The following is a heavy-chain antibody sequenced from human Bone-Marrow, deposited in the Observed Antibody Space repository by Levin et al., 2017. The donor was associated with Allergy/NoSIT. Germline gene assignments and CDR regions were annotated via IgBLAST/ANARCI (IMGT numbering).Heavy chain of an antibody. CDR3: ARSAVAGTAYYYYYMDV. V-gene: IGHV3-20*04. D-gene: IGHD6-19*01. CDR1: GFTFDDYG. CDR2: INWNGGST. J-gene: IGHJ6*03. Sequence: SCAASGFTFDDYGMSWVRQAPGKGLEWVSGINWNGGSTGYADSVKGRFTISRDNAKNSLYLQMNSLRAEDTALYYCARSAVAGTAYYYYYMDVWGKGTTVTVSS.